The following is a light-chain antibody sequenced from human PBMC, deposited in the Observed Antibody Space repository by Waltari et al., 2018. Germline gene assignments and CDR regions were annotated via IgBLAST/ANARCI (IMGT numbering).Light chain of an antibody. V-gene: IGLV2-14*01. J-gene: IGLJ2*01. CDR3: ISYSSATPGNVV. Sequence: SALTQPASVSGSLGQSITFSCPGTSSDGGGYNYFAWYQQHPGKAPKLMIHDVSNRPSGVSIRFSGSKSGNTASLTISGLQADDEADYYCISYSSATPGNVVIGGGTKLTVL. CDR1: SSDGGGYNY. CDR2: DVS.